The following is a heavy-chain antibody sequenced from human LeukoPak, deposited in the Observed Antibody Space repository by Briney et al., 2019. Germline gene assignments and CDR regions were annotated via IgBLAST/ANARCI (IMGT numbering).Heavy chain of an antibody. D-gene: IGHD6-19*01. V-gene: IGHV3-30*03. CDR1: GFTFSSYG. CDR2: ISYDGSNK. Sequence: GGSLRLSCAASGFTFSSYGMHWVRQAPGKGLEWVAVISYDGSNKYYADSVKGRFTISRDNSKNTPDLQMNSLRADDTAVYYCVRDPSNSGWAFGYWGQGTLVTVSS. CDR3: VRDPSNSGWAFGY. J-gene: IGHJ4*02.